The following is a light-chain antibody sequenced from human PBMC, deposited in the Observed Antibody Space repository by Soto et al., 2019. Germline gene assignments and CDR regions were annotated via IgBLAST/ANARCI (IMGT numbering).Light chain of an antibody. Sequence: EIVLTQSPATLSLSPGERATLSCRASQSVSSFLAWYQQKPGQAPRLLISGASTRATGTPARFSGSGSGTEFTLTISSLQSEDFAVYYCQQYNNWPRTFGQGTKVDNK. CDR3: QQYNNWPRT. J-gene: IGKJ1*01. CDR2: GAS. V-gene: IGKV3-15*01. CDR1: QSVSSF.